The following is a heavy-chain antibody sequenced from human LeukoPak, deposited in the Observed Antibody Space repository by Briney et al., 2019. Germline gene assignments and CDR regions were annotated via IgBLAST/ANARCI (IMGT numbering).Heavy chain of an antibody. CDR3: ARMVTMIVVVGHDAFDI. V-gene: IGHV4-39*07. CDR1: AGSISSDSYY. J-gene: IGHJ3*02. D-gene: IGHD3-22*01. CDR2: IYYSGNT. Sequence: SETLSLTCTVSAGSISSDSYYWGWIRQPPGKGLEWIGTIYYSGNTYYNPSLKSRLTISVDTSKNQFSLKLRSVTAADTALYYCARMVTMIVVVGHDAFDIWGQGTMVTVSS.